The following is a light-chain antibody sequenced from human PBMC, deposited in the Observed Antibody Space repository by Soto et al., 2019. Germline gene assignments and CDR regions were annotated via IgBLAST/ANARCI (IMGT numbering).Light chain of an antibody. J-gene: IGKJ2*01. CDR2: GTS. Sequence: IVLTQSPGTLSLSPGERVTLSCRASQSVSSSYLAWYQQNPGQAPRLLIYGTSSRATGIPDRFSGSGSGTDFTLTISRLEPEDFAVYYCQHYGSSPYTFGQGTKLEIK. CDR1: QSVSSSY. CDR3: QHYGSSPYT. V-gene: IGKV3-20*01.